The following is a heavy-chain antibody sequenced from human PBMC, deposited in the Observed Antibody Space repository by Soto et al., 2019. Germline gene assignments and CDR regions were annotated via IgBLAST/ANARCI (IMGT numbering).Heavy chain of an antibody. CDR1: GFTFSSYG. CDR3: ARGGLVVVPAAMPPTPSYYFDY. D-gene: IGHD2-2*01. V-gene: IGHV3-33*01. CDR2: IWYDGSNK. J-gene: IGHJ4*02. Sequence: GGSLRLSCAASGFTFSSYGMHWVRQAPGKGLEWVAVIWYDGSNKYYADSVKGRFTISRDNSKNTLYLQMNSLRAEDTAVYYCARGGLVVVPAAMPPTPSYYFDYWGQGTLVTVSS.